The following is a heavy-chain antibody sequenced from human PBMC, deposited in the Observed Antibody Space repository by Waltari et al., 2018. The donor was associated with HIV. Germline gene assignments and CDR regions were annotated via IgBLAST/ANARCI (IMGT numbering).Heavy chain of an antibody. CDR2: KDYTGST. D-gene: IGHD4-17*01. CDR1: DGSISISPDS. CDR3: ARHVSVTRFDC. V-gene: IGHV4-39*01. Sequence: QLQVQESGPGLVKPSETLSLTCTVSDGSISISPDSWGWIRQPPGKGLEWIGSKDYTGSTYYNPSLKSRVTISVDTSKNQFSLKLSSVTAADTAFYYCARHVSVTRFDCWGQGTLVTVSS. J-gene: IGHJ4*02.